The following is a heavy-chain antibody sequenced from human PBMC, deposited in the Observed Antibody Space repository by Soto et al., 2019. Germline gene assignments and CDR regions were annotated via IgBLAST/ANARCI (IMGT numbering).Heavy chain of an antibody. CDR1: GFIFSSYW. Sequence: GGSLRLSCAASGFIFSSYWMHWVRQAPGKGLVWVSRINSDGSSTSYADSVKGRFTISRDNTKNTLYLQMNSLRAEDTAVYYCARVGAPDFWSGAGYYYYYMDVWGKGTTVTVSS. V-gene: IGHV3-74*01. D-gene: IGHD3-3*01. CDR2: INSDGSST. J-gene: IGHJ6*03. CDR3: ARVGAPDFWSGAGYYYYYMDV.